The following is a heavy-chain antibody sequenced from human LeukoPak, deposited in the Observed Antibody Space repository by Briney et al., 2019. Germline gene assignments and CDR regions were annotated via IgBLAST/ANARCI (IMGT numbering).Heavy chain of an antibody. CDR3: AKDPIVFNSGDYYLGAFHI. CDR1: GFTFTSCA. Sequence: GGSLRLSCAPSGFTFTSCALSWVRQAPGKGLEWVSAICASGGKTWNVDSMKGQFTISRDNSKNTLYLQMNSLRAEETAVYYCAKDPIVFNSGDYYLGAFHIWGQGTMVTVSS. D-gene: IGHD2-21*02. J-gene: IGHJ3*02. V-gene: IGHV3-23*01. CDR2: ICASGGKT.